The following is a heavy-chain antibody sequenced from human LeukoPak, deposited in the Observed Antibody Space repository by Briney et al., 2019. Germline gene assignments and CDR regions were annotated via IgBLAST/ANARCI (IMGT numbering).Heavy chain of an antibody. D-gene: IGHD5-18*01. V-gene: IGHV1-2*02. J-gene: IGHJ4*02. CDR2: INHNSSAT. Sequence: ASVKLSCDAYGYTFTGYYMHWVRQPPGQGLEWMGWINHNSSATNYAQKFQGRVTMTRDTSISTAYMELCRLRSDDAAVYYCARGDTAMVSGLDYWGQGTLVTVSS. CDR3: ARGDTAMVSGLDY. CDR1: GYTFTGYY.